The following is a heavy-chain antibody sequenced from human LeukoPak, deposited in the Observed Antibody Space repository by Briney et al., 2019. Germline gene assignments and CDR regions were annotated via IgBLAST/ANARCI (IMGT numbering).Heavy chain of an antibody. D-gene: IGHD6-13*01. V-gene: IGHV4-59*08. J-gene: IGHJ5*02. CDR3: AGTVAAAAIAEGYLFDP. Sequence: SETLSLTCTVSGGSISSYYWSWIRQPPGQGLEWIRYMFYSGNTSSHSSLKGRVTISLDTSINQFSLKLSSVTAADTAVYYCAGTVAAAAIAEGYLFDPWGQGTLVTVCS. CDR1: GGSISSYY. CDR2: MFYSGNT.